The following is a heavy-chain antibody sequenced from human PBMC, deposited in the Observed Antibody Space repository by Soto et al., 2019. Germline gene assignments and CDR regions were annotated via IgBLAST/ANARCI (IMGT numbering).Heavy chain of an antibody. J-gene: IGHJ4*02. Sequence: PSETLSLTCTVSGGPISSGGYYWSWIRQHPGKGLEWIGYIYYSGSTYYNPSLKSRVTISVDTSKNQFSLKLSSVTAADTAVYYCARGSLKSTYFDYWGQGTLVTVSS. V-gene: IGHV4-31*03. CDR2: IYYSGST. CDR1: GGPISSGGYY. D-gene: IGHD2-15*01. CDR3: ARGSLKSTYFDY.